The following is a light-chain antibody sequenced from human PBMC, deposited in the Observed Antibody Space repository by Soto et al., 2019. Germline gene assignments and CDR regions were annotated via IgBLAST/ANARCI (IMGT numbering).Light chain of an antibody. CDR2: AAS. CDR1: QGIRND. Sequence: DLQMTQSPSSLSASVGDRVTITCQASQGIRNDLVWYQQTLGKAPKRLIYAASTLQSGVPSRFSGSGSGTEFTLTISSLQPEDSATYFCLQHNTFPASFGGGTKVEIK. J-gene: IGKJ4*01. CDR3: LQHNTFPAS. V-gene: IGKV1-17*01.